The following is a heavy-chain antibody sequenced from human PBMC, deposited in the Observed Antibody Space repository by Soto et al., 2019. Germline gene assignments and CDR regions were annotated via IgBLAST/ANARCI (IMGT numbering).Heavy chain of an antibody. D-gene: IGHD3-22*01. Sequence: GGSLRLSCEASGFSFDYYAMSWVRQAPGKGLEWVSAISGGGGSTYYADSVKGRFTISRDNSKNTLYLQMNSLRSDDTAVYYCAKHSAYDMIIGKNGGVLDYWGPGTLVTVPQ. CDR2: ISGGGGST. CDR1: GFSFDYYA. CDR3: AKHSAYDMIIGKNGGVLDY. J-gene: IGHJ4*02. V-gene: IGHV3-23*01.